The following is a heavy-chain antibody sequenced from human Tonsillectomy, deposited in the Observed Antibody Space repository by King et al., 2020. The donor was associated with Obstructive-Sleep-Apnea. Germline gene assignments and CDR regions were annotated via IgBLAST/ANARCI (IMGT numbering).Heavy chain of an antibody. D-gene: IGHD3-16*01. CDR2: VYPGDSDT. V-gene: IGHV5-51*01. CDR3: ARQTHHLGELWGFDP. J-gene: IGHJ5*02. Sequence: VQLVESGAEVRKPGESLKISCKGSGYSFTTYWIAWVRQVPGKGLEWMGIVYPGDSDTRYSPSFQGQVTISADKSIRTAYLQWSSLRASDTAMYYCARQTHHLGELWGFDPWGQGTLVTVSS. CDR1: GYSFTTYW.